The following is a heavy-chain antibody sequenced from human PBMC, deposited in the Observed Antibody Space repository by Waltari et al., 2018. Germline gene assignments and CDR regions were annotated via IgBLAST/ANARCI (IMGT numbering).Heavy chain of an antibody. V-gene: IGHV4-39*01. D-gene: IGHD3-22*01. Sequence: QLQLQESGPGLVKPSETLSLTCTVSGGSISSSAYYWAWIRQPPGKGLGWIGGIYYSGSTYFDPSLRSRVTLSVDTSKNQFSLKLISVTAADSGVYYCARQPYDSSGSYYFDYWGQGTLVTVSS. CDR1: GGSISSSAYY. J-gene: IGHJ4*02. CDR3: ARQPYDSSGSYYFDY. CDR2: IYYSGST.